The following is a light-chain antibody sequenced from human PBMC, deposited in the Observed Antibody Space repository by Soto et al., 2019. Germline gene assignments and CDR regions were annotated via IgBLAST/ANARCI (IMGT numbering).Light chain of an antibody. V-gene: IGKV1-5*03. CDR3: XXYNSFST. J-gene: IGKJ2*01. Sequence: DIQMTQSPSTLSASVGDRVNITCRASQSVGRWLAWYQQKPGKAPKLLVFSASRLDSGAPSRFSGSGSGTDFTXTIXXXQPXDFAXXXXXXYNSFSTFGQGTKLEIK. CDR1: QSVGRW. CDR2: SAS.